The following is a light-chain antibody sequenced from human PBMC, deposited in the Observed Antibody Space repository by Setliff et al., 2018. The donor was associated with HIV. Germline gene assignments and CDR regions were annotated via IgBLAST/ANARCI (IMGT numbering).Light chain of an antibody. J-gene: IGLJ1*01. CDR2: DVT. Sequence: LTQPASVSGSPGQSITISCTGTTSDVGGYNYVSWYQQHPGKAPKLMIYDVTNRPSGVSDRFSGSKSANTASLTISGLQADDEADYYCSSYTSTSTRVFGTGTKSPS. CDR1: TSDVGGYNY. CDR3: SSYTSTSTRV. V-gene: IGLV2-14*03.